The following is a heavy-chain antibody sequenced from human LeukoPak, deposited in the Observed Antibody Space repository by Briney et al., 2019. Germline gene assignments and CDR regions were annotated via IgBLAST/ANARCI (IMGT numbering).Heavy chain of an antibody. V-gene: IGHV3-30*02. D-gene: IGHD4/OR15-4a*01. CDR2: IRYGGINQ. CDR3: ARSRPPTANPDAFDV. J-gene: IGHJ3*01. Sequence: GGSLRLSCVGSGFIFSNYGIHWVRQAPGKGLEWVAFIRYGGINQYYADSVKGRFTISRDNSKNSLYLQMNSLRPEDTAMYYCARSRPPTANPDAFDVWGQGTLVTVSS. CDR1: GFIFSNYG.